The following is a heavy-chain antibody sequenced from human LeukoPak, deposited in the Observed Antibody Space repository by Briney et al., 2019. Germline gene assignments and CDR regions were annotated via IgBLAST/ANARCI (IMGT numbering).Heavy chain of an antibody. CDR3: ARDLDAYDFWSGYFKGLTNYYYYGMDV. D-gene: IGHD3-3*01. V-gene: IGHV3-33*01. CDR1: EFTFSSYG. J-gene: IGHJ6*02. CDR2: IWYDGSNK. Sequence: GGSLRLSCAASEFTFSSYGMHWVRQAPGKGLEWVAVIWYDGSNKYYADSVKGRFTISRDNSKNTLYLQMNSLRAEDTAVYYCARDLDAYDFWSGYFKGLTNYYYYGMDVWGQGTTVTVSS.